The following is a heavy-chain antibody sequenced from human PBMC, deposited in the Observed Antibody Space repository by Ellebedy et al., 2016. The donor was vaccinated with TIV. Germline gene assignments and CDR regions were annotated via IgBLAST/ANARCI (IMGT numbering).Heavy chain of an antibody. V-gene: IGHV3-11*04. Sequence: GESLKISCAASGFTFSDYYMSWIRQAPGKGLEYIAYIRSSDSSTSYADSVKGRFTISRDKSKNTLYLQMNSLRAEDTAVYYCARDSRDGINAVCYRHNKDYWGQGTLVTVSS. J-gene: IGHJ4*02. CDR3: ARDSRDGINAVCYRHNKDY. D-gene: IGHD2-8*01. CDR1: GFTFSDYY. CDR2: IRSSDSST.